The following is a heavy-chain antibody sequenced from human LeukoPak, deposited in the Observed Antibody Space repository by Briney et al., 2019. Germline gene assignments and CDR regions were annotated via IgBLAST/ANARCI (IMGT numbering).Heavy chain of an antibody. CDR1: GYTFTGYY. CDR3: ASGEMATMGNDAFDI. D-gene: IGHD5-24*01. J-gene: IGHJ3*02. V-gene: IGHV1-2*02. Sequence: GSVKVSCKASGYTFTGYYMHWVRQAPGQGVEWMGWINTNSGGTKYAQTVQGRVTITRDTTIRTAYMEVSRRRSDDTAVYYCASGEMATMGNDAFDILGQGTMVTVSS. CDR2: INTNSGGT.